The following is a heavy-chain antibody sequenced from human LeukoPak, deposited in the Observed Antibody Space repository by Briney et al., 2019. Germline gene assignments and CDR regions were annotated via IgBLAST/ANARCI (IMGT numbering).Heavy chain of an antibody. J-gene: IGHJ6*02. Sequence: GGSLRLSCAASGFSFRDYAISWVRRAPGKGLERVSGIGSDDRTHYAETVKGRFAISRGMDESTLFLQMNSLRAEDTALYYCVRDLYYWAAMDVWGQGTTVTVS. D-gene: IGHD3-10*01. V-gene: IGHV3-23*01. CDR2: IGSDDRT. CDR1: GFSFRDYA. CDR3: VRDLYYWAAMDV.